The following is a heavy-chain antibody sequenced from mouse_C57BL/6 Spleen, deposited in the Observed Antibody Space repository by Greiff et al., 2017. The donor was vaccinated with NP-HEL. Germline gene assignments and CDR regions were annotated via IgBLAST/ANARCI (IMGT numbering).Heavy chain of an antibody. J-gene: IGHJ1*03. CDR3: ARDDGYYGYFDV. D-gene: IGHD2-3*01. CDR2: IDPSDSET. CDR1: GYTFTSYW. V-gene: IGHV1-52*01. Sequence: VQLQQSGAELVRPGSSVKLSCKASGYTFTSYWMHWVKQRPIQGLEWIGNIDPSDSETHYNQKFKDKATLTVDKSSSTAYMQLSSLTSEDSAVYYGARDDGYYGYFDVWGTGTTVTVSS.